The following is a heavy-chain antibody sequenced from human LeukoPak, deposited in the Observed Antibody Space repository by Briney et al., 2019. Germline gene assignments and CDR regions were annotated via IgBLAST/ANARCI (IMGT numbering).Heavy chain of an antibody. Sequence: GGSLRLSCAASGFTFRTSGMKWVRQAPGKGLEWVSSISTSSSYIYYADSVKGRFTISRDNARNSLYLQMNSLRAEDTAVYYCARDRDWNTGFDYWGQGTLVTVSS. V-gene: IGHV3-21*01. J-gene: IGHJ4*02. CDR3: ARDRDWNTGFDY. D-gene: IGHD1-1*01. CDR2: ISTSSSYI. CDR1: GFTFRTSG.